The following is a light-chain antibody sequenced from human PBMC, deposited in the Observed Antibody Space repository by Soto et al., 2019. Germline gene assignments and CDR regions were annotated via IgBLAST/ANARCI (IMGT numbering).Light chain of an antibody. CDR2: DVN. J-gene: IGLJ3*02. CDR1: NSDVGAYNY. V-gene: IGLV2-14*03. CDR3: SSYAISDSWV. Sequence: HSALTQPASVSGSPGQSITISCTGTNSDVGAYNYVSWYQQHPGKAPKLLIYDVNNRPSGVSNRFSGSKSGNTASLTISGLQAEDEADYYCSSYAISDSWVFGGGTKLTVL.